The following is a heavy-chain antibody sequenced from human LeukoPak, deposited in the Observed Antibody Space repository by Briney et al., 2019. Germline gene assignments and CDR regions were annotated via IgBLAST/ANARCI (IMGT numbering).Heavy chain of an antibody. CDR2: INPNSGGT. V-gene: IGHV1-2*06. Sequence: ASVKVSCKASGYTFTGYYMHWVRQAPGQGLEWMGRINPNSGGTNYAQKFQGRVTMTRDTSISTAYMELSRLRSDDTAVYYCARDSCGGDCYSAEFDYWGQGTRVTVSS. D-gene: IGHD2-21*02. CDR3: ARDSCGGDCYSAEFDY. J-gene: IGHJ4*02. CDR1: GYTFTGYY.